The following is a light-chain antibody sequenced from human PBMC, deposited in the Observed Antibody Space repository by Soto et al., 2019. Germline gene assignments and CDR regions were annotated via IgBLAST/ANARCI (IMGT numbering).Light chain of an antibody. J-gene: IGLJ3*02. V-gene: IGLV2-14*01. CDR2: EVT. CDR3: SSYTRSSSLV. CDR1: SSDVGAYND. Sequence: QSVLTQPASVSGSPGQSITISCTGTSSDVGAYNDVSWYQQHPGKAPKLMIYEVTNRPSGVSNRFSGSKSGNTASLTISGLQAEDEADYYCSSYTRSSSLVFGGGTKLTVL.